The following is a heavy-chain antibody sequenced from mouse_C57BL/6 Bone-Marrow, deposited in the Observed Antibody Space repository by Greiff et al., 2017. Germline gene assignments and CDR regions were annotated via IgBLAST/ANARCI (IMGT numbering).Heavy chain of an antibody. V-gene: IGHV1-64*01. Sequence: QVQLQQSGAELVKPGASVKLSCKASGYTFTSYWMHWVKQRPGQGLEWIGMIHPNSGSTNYNEKFKSKATLTVDKSSSTAYMQLSSLTSEDSAVYYCARSNYGSREVDYWGQGTTLTVSS. J-gene: IGHJ2*01. CDR1: GYTFTSYW. D-gene: IGHD1-1*01. CDR3: ARSNYGSREVDY. CDR2: IHPNSGST.